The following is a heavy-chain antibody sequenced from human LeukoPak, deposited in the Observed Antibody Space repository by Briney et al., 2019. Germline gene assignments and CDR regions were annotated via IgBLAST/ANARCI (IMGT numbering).Heavy chain of an antibody. V-gene: IGHV3-48*02. CDR1: GFTFSIYS. Sequence: GGSLRLSCAASGFTFSIYSMNWVRQAPGKGLEWVSYISSSSGTIYYADSMKGRFTISRDNAKNSLYLQMNSLRDEDTAVYYCAKEGTIVERHFDYWGQGTLVTVSS. CDR2: ISSSSGTI. CDR3: AKEGTIVERHFDY. J-gene: IGHJ4*02. D-gene: IGHD1-1*01.